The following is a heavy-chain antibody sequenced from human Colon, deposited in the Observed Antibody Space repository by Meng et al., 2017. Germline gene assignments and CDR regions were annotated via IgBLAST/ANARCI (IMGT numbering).Heavy chain of an antibody. CDR3: ARDQAYHYENNGYFGSDGMDV. J-gene: IGHJ6*02. CDR2: IYHSGSA. CDR1: GDSIRGSRYY. V-gene: IGHV4-39*07. Sequence: SETLSLTCTVSGDSIRGSRYYWAWIRQPPGKGLEWIVNIYHSGSASYNPSLKSRVTISVDTSKNQFSLTLSSVTAAGTAVYYCARDQAYHYENNGYFGSDGMDVWGQGTSVTVSS. D-gene: IGHD3-22*01.